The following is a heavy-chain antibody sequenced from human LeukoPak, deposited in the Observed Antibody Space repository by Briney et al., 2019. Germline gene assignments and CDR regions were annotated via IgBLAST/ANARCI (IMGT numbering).Heavy chain of an antibody. CDR3: ARKGQWLVVLDAFDI. CDR1: GGSVSSGSYY. J-gene: IGHJ3*02. D-gene: IGHD6-19*01. CDR2: IYYSGST. Sequence: PSETLSLTCTVSGGSVSSGSYYWSWIRQPPGKGLEWIGYIYYSGSTNYNPSLKSRVTISVDTSKNQFSLKLSSVTAADTAVYYCARKGQWLVVLDAFDIWFQGTMVTVSS. V-gene: IGHV4-61*01.